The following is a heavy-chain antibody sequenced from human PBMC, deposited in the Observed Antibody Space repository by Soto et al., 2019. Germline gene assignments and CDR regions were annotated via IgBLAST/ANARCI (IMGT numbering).Heavy chain of an antibody. D-gene: IGHD1-26*01. V-gene: IGHV3-21*01. CDR1: GFTFSISS. J-gene: IGHJ6*02. Sequence: GGSLRLSCAASGFTFSISSMDWVCQAQGKGLEWVSSISSSSSYIYYADSVKGRFTISRDNAKNSLYLQMNSLRAEDTAVYYCARGIGEPKDYYYYYGMDVWGQGTTVTVSS. CDR2: ISSSSSYI. CDR3: ARGIGEPKDYYYYYGMDV.